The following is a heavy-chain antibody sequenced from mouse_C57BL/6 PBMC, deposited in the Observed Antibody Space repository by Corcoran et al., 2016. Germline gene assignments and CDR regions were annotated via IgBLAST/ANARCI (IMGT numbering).Heavy chain of an antibody. CDR3: ASYCSGGSCYPEYNWFDP. V-gene: IGHV12-3*02. J-gene: IGHJ4*01. CDR1: GYSISSGYY. Sequence: QVQLQASGPGLVKPSEPLSLTCAVSGYSISSGYYWGWIRQPPGKGLEWIGRIYHSGSTYYNPSLKRRVTISVDTSKNQFSLKLSSVNAADTAVYYCASYCSGGSCYPEYNWFDPWGQGTLVTVSS. CDR2: IYHSGST. D-gene: IGHD1-1*02.